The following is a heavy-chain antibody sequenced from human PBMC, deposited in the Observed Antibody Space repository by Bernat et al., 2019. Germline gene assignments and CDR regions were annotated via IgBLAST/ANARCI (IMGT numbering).Heavy chain of an antibody. CDR2: ISYDGSHI. Sequence: QVQLVESGGGVVQPGRSLRLSCAASGFTFSSYGLHWVRQAPGEGLEWVAVISYDGSHIYYADTVKGRFTISRDNSKNTLYLHMNSLRAGDTALYYYAKVLTGLRWCPPFDYWGQGRLVTVSS. V-gene: IGHV3-30*18. CDR3: AKVLTGLRWCPPFDY. D-gene: IGHD4-23*01. J-gene: IGHJ4*02. CDR1: GFTFSSYG.